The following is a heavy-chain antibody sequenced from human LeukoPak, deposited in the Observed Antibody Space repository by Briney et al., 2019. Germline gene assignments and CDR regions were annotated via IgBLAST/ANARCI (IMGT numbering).Heavy chain of an antibody. CDR3: ARRDPTTPKFDY. CDR1: GCTFSNYG. J-gene: IGHJ4*02. CDR2: INGDGDST. D-gene: IGHD1-14*01. V-gene: IGHV3-23*01. Sequence: PAGSLRLSCTVSGCTFSNYGMSWVRQAPGKGLEWVSGINGDGDSTYYVDSAKGRSTISRDNSKSTLYLHMNSLRAEDTAVYYCARRDPTTPKFDYWGQGTLVTVSS.